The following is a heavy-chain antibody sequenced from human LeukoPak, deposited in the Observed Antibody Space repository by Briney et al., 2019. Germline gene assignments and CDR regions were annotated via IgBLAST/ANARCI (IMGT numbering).Heavy chain of an antibody. Sequence: SETLSLTCTVSGGSISSYYWSWIRQPAGKGLEWIGRIYTSGSTNYNPSLKSRVTMSVDTSKNQFSLKLSSVTAADTAVYYCASGLAAAGKVYYFDYWGQGTLVTVSS. J-gene: IGHJ4*02. CDR3: ASGLAAAGKVYYFDY. V-gene: IGHV4-4*07. CDR2: IYTSGST. CDR1: GGSISSYY. D-gene: IGHD6-13*01.